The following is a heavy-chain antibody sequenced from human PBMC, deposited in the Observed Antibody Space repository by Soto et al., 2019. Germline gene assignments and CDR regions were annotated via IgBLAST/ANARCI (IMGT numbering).Heavy chain of an antibody. D-gene: IGHD3-9*01. CDR2: IYYSGSA. CDR1: GGSISDNY. J-gene: IGHJ6*03. Sequence: PSETLSLTCTVSGGSISDNYWSWIRQPPGKGLEWLGYIYYSGSAKYNPSLKCRFTISVDTSKNQFSLKLISVTAADTAVYYCARQGRYFDRLVRHPVPWIGYYMDVWGKGTTVTVSS. CDR3: ARQGRYFDRLVRHPVPWIGYYMDV. V-gene: IGHV4-59*08.